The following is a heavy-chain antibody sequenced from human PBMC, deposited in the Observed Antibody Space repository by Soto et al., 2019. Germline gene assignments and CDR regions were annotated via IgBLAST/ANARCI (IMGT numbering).Heavy chain of an antibody. CDR3: ARRGFMDRCVNIGYVLDF. J-gene: IGHJ3*01. Sequence: SETLSLSCTVSGGSISSYYWLWFRQPPGKGLERIGYIYYSGSTNYNPSLKSRVTISVDTYKNQFSLKLSSVTAADTAVQYCARRGFMDRCVNIGYVLDFWGQRSL. CDR1: GGSISSYY. V-gene: IGHV4-59*01. CDR2: IYYSGST. D-gene: IGHD3-10*01.